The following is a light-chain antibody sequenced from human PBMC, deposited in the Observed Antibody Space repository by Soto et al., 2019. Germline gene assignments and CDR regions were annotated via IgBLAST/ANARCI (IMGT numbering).Light chain of an antibody. CDR3: QLRSIRPLT. Sequence: EIVLTQSPATLSLSPGERATLSCRASQSVSSYLAWYQQKPGQAPRLLIYDASNRATGIPARFSGSGSGTDFTLTISSRESVDFAVYYSQLRSIRPLTFGGGTNVEIK. CDR2: DAS. CDR1: QSVSSY. V-gene: IGKV3-11*01. J-gene: IGKJ4*01.